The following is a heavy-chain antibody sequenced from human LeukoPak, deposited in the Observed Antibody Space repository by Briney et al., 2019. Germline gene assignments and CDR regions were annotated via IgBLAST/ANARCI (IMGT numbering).Heavy chain of an antibody. CDR1: GFSFSSYA. V-gene: IGHV3-23*01. Sequence: GGSLRLSCAASGFSFSSYAMNWVRQAPGKGLEWVSDISGSGATTYYADSVKGRFTISRDNSKDTLYLQMSSLRAEDTAVYYCAKGRGSGSCTPLAWGQGTLVTVSS. CDR3: AKGRGSGSCTPLA. J-gene: IGHJ5*02. CDR2: ISGSGATT. D-gene: IGHD3-10*01.